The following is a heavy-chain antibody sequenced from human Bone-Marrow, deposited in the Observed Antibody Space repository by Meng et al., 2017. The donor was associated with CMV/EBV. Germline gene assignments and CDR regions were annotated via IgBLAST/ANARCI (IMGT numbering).Heavy chain of an antibody. CDR2: IKSDGSST. CDR3: ARAHDYGSGYAFDI. D-gene: IGHD3-10*01. J-gene: IGHJ3*02. CDR1: GFTFSSYA. V-gene: IGHV3-74*01. Sequence: GESLKISCAASGFTFSSYAMSWVRQAPGKGLVWVSRIKSDGSSTSYADSVKGRFTIYRDNAKNTLYLQMNSLRAEDTAVYYCARAHDYGSGYAFDIWGQGRMVTVSS.